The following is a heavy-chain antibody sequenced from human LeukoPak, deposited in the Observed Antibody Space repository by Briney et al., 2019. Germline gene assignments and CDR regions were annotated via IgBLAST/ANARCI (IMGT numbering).Heavy chain of an antibody. CDR2: IKQDGSEE. CDR3: ARDSAGNDY. J-gene: IGHJ4*02. CDR1: GFTFSTYL. D-gene: IGHD6-13*01. V-gene: IGHV3-7*01. Sequence: GGSLRLSCAASGFTFSTYLMSWVRQAPGKGLEWVANIKQDGSEEYYVDSVKGRFTISRDNAKNSLYLQMNSLRAEDTAMYYCARDSAGNDYWGQGTLVTVSS.